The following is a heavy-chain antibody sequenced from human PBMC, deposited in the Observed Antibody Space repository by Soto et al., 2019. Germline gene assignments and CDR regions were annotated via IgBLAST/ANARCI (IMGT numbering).Heavy chain of an antibody. D-gene: IGHD3-22*01. J-gene: IGHJ4*02. V-gene: IGHV3-48*01. CDR3: ARGLYYYDTGGYY. CDR1: GFTFSSYS. Sequence: VGSLRHSCGASGFTFSSYSMNWVRQATGKGLEWVSYISSSSSTIYYADSVKGRFTISRDNAKNSLYLQMNSLRAEDTAVYYCARGLYYYDTGGYYWGQGTLVTVSP. CDR2: ISSSSSTI.